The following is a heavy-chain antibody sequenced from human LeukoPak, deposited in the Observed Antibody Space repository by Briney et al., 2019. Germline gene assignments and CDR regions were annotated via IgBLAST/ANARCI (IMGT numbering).Heavy chain of an antibody. CDR2: ISYDGSNK. Sequence: GRSLRLSCAASGFTFNNYVMHWVRQAPGQGLESLALISYDGSNKYYADSVRGRFTISRDNSKNTLYLQMNSMTPEDTAVYYCAKADGSVAGPPSGHWGQGTLVTVSS. V-gene: IGHV3-30*18. J-gene: IGHJ4*02. CDR3: AKADGSVAGPPSGH. D-gene: IGHD6-19*01. CDR1: GFTFNNYV.